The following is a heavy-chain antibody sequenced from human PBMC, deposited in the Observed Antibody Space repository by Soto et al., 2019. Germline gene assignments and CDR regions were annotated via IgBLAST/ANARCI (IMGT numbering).Heavy chain of an antibody. CDR2: ISADNGNT. Sequence: ASVKVSCKASGYTFPTYGLSWERQAPGQGLEWMAWISADNGNTNYAQKRQGRVTMTTDTSTSTAYMELRSLRSDDTAVYYCARDHSVHAHMVPLGYWRKGTLVTASS. J-gene: IGHJ4*02. D-gene: IGHD3-10*01. CDR3: ARDHSVHAHMVPLGY. V-gene: IGHV1-18*01. CDR1: GYTFPTYG.